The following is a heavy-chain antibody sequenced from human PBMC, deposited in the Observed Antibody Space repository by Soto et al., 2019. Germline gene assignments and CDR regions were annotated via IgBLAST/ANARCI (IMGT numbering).Heavy chain of an antibody. D-gene: IGHD3-3*01. CDR3: ARRLRLYYDFWSGQTPPYYGMDV. CDR1: GGSFSGYY. V-gene: IGHV4-34*01. Sequence: SETLSLTCAVYGGSFSGYYWSWIRQPPGKGLEWIGEINHSGSTNYNPSLKSRVTISVDTSKNRFSLKLSSVTAADTAVYYCARRLRLYYDFWSGQTPPYYGMDVWGQGTTVTVSS. J-gene: IGHJ6*02. CDR2: INHSGST.